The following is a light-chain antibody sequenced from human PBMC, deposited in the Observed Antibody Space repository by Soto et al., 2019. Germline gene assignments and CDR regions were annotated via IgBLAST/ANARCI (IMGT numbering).Light chain of an antibody. J-gene: IGLJ3*02. Sequence: QSALTQPPSASGSPGQSVTISCTGTSSDVGGYNYVSWYQQHPGKAPKLMIYEVSKRTSGVPDRFSGSKSGNTASLTVSGLQAEDAADYSCSSYAGRNNWVFGGGTKLTVL. V-gene: IGLV2-8*01. CDR3: SSYAGRNNWV. CDR1: SSDVGGYNY. CDR2: EVS.